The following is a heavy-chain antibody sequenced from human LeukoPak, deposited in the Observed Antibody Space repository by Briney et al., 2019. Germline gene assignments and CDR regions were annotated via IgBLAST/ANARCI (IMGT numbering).Heavy chain of an antibody. D-gene: IGHD2-2*02. V-gene: IGHV4-4*07. CDR2: IYTSGST. CDR1: GGSISSYY. Sequence: SETLSLTCTVSGGSISSYYWSWIRQPAGKGLEWIGRIYTSGSTNYNPSLKSRVTVSVDTSKNQFSLKLSSVTAADTAVYYCARAYCRSTSCYTWDAFDIWGQGTMVTVSS. J-gene: IGHJ3*02. CDR3: ARAYCRSTSCYTWDAFDI.